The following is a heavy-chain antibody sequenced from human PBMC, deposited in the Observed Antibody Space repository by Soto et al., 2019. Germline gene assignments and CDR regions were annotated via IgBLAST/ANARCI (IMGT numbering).Heavy chain of an antibody. J-gene: IGHJ6*02. D-gene: IGHD3-3*01. CDR3: ARARDMDASWSGYSRYGMDV. CDR1: GGSFSGYY. V-gene: IGHV4-34*01. CDR2: INHSGST. Sequence: SETLSLTCAVYGGSFSGYYWSWIRQPPGKGLEWIGEINHSGSTNYSPSLTSRVTISVDTPKNQFSLELSPVTAAAASVYSCARARDMDASWSGYSRYGMDVWGQWTTVTVSS.